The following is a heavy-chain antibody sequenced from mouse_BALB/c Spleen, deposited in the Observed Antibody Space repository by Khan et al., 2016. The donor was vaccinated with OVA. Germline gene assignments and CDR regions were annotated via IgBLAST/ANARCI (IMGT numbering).Heavy chain of an antibody. J-gene: IGHJ2*01. CDR3: ARTHER. V-gene: IGHV1-4*01. Sequence: VKLLESGAELARPGASVKMSCKASGYTFTSYTMHWVKQRPGQGLEWIGYINPSSGYTKYNQKFKDKATLTADKSSSTAYMQLNSLTSEDSAVYYCARTHERWGQGTTLTVSS. CDR1: GYTFTSYT. CDR2: INPSSGYT.